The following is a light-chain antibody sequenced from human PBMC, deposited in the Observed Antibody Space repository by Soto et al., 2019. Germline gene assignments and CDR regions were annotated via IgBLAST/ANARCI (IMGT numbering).Light chain of an antibody. CDR2: GAS. Sequence: EVVLTQSPGTLSLSPGERATLSCRASHSVSSNYLAWYPQKPGQAPRLLIYGASNRATGISDRFSGSGSGTDFTLAISRLEPEDFAVYYCQQYGNSWWAFGPGTRLEIK. J-gene: IGKJ5*01. CDR3: QQYGNSWWA. V-gene: IGKV3-20*01. CDR1: HSVSSNY.